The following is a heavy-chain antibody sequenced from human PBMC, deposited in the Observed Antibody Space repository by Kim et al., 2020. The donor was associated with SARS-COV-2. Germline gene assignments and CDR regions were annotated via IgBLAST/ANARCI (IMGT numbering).Heavy chain of an antibody. D-gene: IGHD5-12*01. CDR3: ARGPDIVATI. V-gene: IGHV4-34*01. Sequence: TPNYTPPLKSRVTISVDTSKNQFSLKLSSVTAADTAVYYCARGPDIVATIWGQGTLVTVSS. J-gene: IGHJ4*02. CDR2: TP.